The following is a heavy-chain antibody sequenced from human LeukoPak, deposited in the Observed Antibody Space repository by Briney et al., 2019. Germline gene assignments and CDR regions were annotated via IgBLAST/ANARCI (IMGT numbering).Heavy chain of an antibody. D-gene: IGHD6-13*01. V-gene: IGHV1-2*02. J-gene: IGHJ5*02. CDR3: VRVVRRAAAHAGNWFDP. Sequence: ASVKVSCKSSGYTFDAFYMHWVRQAPGQGLEWMGWINPNTGGTDYIQKFQGRVTMTRDTSISTAYMELNSLGSDDTAVYYCVRVVRRAAAHAGNWFDPWGQGTLVTVSS. CDR2: INPNTGGT. CDR1: GYTFDAFY.